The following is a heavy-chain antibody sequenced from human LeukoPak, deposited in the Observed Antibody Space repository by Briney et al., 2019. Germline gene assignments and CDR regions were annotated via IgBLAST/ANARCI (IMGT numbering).Heavy chain of an antibody. Sequence: GASVKVSCKASGYTFTSYGISWVRQAPGQGLEWMGWISAYNGNTNYAQKLQGRVTMTTDTSTSTAYMELSRLRSDDTAVYYCARDIMVTTVTTEYYFDYWGQGTLVTVSS. D-gene: IGHD4-17*01. V-gene: IGHV1-18*01. CDR3: ARDIMVTTVTTEYYFDY. J-gene: IGHJ4*02. CDR1: GYTFTSYG. CDR2: ISAYNGNT.